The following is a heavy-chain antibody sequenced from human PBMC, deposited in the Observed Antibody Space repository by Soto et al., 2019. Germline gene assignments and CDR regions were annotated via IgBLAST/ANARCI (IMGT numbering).Heavy chain of an antibody. D-gene: IGHD6-19*01. CDR2: INADNGKT. J-gene: IGHJ4*02. Sequence: ASVKVSCKASGYTFTNYAIHWVRQAPGQRLEWMGWINADNGKTKYAQNLQGRVTMTTDTSTSTAYMELRSLRSDDTAVYYCARGRSIAVAGSPIRDFDYWGQGTLVTVSS. CDR3: ARGRSIAVAGSPIRDFDY. CDR1: GYTFTNYA. V-gene: IGHV1-18*01.